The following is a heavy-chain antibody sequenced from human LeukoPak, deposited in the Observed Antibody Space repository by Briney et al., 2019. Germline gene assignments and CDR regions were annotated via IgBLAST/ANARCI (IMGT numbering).Heavy chain of an antibody. D-gene: IGHD1-26*01. CDR1: GFTFDDYG. CDR3: ARGWWELPHHFFDY. Sequence: GGSLRLSCAASGFTFDDYGMSWVRQAPGKGLEWVSGINWNGGSTGYADSVKGRFTISRDNAKNSLYLQMNSLRAEDTALYYCARGWWELPHHFFDYWGQGTLVTVSS. CDR2: INWNGGST. V-gene: IGHV3-20*04. J-gene: IGHJ4*02.